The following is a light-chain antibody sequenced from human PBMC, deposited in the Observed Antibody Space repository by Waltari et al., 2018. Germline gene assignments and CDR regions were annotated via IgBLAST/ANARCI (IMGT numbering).Light chain of an antibody. J-gene: IGKJ1*01. CDR1: QNINKW. V-gene: IGKV1-5*01. CDR2: DAS. CDR3: QHYNTYPPT. Sequence: DIQMTQSPSTLAASVGDRVTVTCRASQNINKWLAWYQQTPGKAPNLLIYDASTLQSGVPSRFSGSGFGTEFTLAISSLQPEDFATYFCQHYNTYPPTFGQGTRVELK.